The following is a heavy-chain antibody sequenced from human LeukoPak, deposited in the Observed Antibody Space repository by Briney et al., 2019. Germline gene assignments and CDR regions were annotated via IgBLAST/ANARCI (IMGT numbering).Heavy chain of an antibody. V-gene: IGHV3-48*01. Sequence: GGSLRLSCAASGFTFSTYSMNWVRQAPGKGLEWVSYIDTGTSTIYYADSVKGRFTISKDNAKNSLYLQMNSLRTEDTAVYYCAREFGLVDPWGQGTLVTVSS. CDR2: IDTGTSTI. J-gene: IGHJ5*02. D-gene: IGHD3-10*01. CDR3: AREFGLVDP. CDR1: GFTFSTYS.